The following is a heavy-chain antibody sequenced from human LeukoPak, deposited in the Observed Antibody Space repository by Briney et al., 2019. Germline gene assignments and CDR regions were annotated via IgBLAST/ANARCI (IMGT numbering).Heavy chain of an antibody. CDR3: ARFSSGWYEGHYFDY. CDR1: GGSISSSNYF. J-gene: IGHJ4*02. CDR2: IYYSGST. V-gene: IGHV4-39*07. D-gene: IGHD6-19*01. Sequence: SETLSLTCTVSGGSISSSNYFWAWIRQPPGKGLEWIGSIYYSGSTYYNPSLKSRVTISVDTSKNQFSLKLSSVTAADTAVYYCARFSSGWYEGHYFDYWGQGTLVTVSS.